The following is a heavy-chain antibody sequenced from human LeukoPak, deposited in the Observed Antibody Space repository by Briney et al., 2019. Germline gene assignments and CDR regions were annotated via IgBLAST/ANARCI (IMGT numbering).Heavy chain of an antibody. V-gene: IGHV1-2*02. J-gene: IGHJ4*02. CDR2: INPNTGGT. Sequence: GASVKVSCKASGYTFTSYGISWVRQTPGQGLEWMGWINPNTGGTNYAQKFQGRVTMTRDTSIYTVYMELSSLTSDDTAVYYCARHHPGYDLTGYYLGYWGQGTLVTVSS. CDR3: ARHHPGYDLTGYYLGY. CDR1: GYTFTSYG. D-gene: IGHD3-9*01.